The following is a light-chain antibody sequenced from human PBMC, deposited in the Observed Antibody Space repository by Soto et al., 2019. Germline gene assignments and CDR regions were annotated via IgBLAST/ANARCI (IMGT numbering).Light chain of an antibody. CDR2: GNR. V-gene: IGLV1-40*01. Sequence: QSVLTQPPSVSGAPGQRVTISFTGNNSNLGAGYDVHWYQQLPGAAPKLVIFGNRNRPSGVPERCSGSKSGTSASLAITGLQAEDEADYYCQAYAYSLTAFVFGGGTKVTVL. CDR1: NSNLGAGYD. J-gene: IGLJ3*02. CDR3: QAYAYSLTAFV.